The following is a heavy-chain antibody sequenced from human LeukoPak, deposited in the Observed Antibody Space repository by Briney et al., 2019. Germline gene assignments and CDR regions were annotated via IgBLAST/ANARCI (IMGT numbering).Heavy chain of an antibody. J-gene: IGHJ4*02. CDR1: GVSFDDYY. D-gene: IGHD4-11*01. CDR3: TRMTRGHDY. V-gene: IGHV4-34*01. CDR2: INHSGYT. Sequence: SETLTLTCAVSGVSFDDYYWSWVRQTPGKGLEWIGEINHSGYTNDNPSLKSRVTLSIDTSRKQFPLNLRSVTVADAGIYFCTRMTRGHDYWGQGTQVTVSS.